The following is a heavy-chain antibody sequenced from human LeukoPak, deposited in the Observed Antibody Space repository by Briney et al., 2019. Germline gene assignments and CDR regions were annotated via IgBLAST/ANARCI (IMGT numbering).Heavy chain of an antibody. D-gene: IGHD1-1*01. Sequence: GSLRLSCAASGFTFSIYEMNWVRQAPGKGLEWVSYIGSSVTSIYYADSVKGRFTISRDNAKNSLYLQMNSLRAEDTAVYYCARDDRNDGSLDYWGQGTLVTVSS. J-gene: IGHJ4*02. CDR1: GFTFSIYE. CDR2: IGSSVTSI. V-gene: IGHV3-48*03. CDR3: ARDDRNDGSLDY.